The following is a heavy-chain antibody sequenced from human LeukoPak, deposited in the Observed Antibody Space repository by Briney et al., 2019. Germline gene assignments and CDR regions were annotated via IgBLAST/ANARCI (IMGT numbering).Heavy chain of an antibody. J-gene: IGHJ4*02. CDR2: IDIDGSST. CDR3: ARPLASGPDF. CDR1: GFTFSSYW. V-gene: IGHV3-74*01. D-gene: IGHD3-3*02. Sequence: GGSLRLSCAASGFTFSSYWMHWVRQAPGKGLVWVSRIDIDGSSTRYADSVKGRFTISGDNAKNTLYLQMNGLRAEDTAVYYCARPLASGPDFWGQGTLVTVSS.